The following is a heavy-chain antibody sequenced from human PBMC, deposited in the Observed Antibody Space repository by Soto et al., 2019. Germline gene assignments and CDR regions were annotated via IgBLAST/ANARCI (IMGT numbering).Heavy chain of an antibody. CDR1: GFTFSSYG. CDR2: ISYDGSNK. CDR3: AKDRGWLAERYYCGMDV. Sequence: QVQLVESGGGVVQPGRSLRLSCAASGFTFSSYGMHWVRQAPGKGLEWVAVISYDGSNKYYADSVKGRFPISRDNSKNTLYLQMNSLRAEDTAVYYCAKDRGWLAERYYCGMDVWGQGTTVTVSS. V-gene: IGHV3-30*18. D-gene: IGHD6-19*01. J-gene: IGHJ6*02.